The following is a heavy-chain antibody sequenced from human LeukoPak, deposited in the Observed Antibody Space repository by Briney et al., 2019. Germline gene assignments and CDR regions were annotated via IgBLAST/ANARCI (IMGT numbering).Heavy chain of an antibody. D-gene: IGHD6-13*01. J-gene: IGHJ4*02. V-gene: IGHV3-48*03. Sequence: PGGTLRLSCAASGFTFSSYEMNWIRQAPGKGLEWVSSISRSATTIYYADSVKGRFTISRDNAKNSLYLQMNSLRAEDTAVYFCARVGALSTSWLLYWGEPTLVTVSS. CDR2: ISRSATTI. CDR3: ARVGALSTSWLLY. CDR1: GFTFSSYE.